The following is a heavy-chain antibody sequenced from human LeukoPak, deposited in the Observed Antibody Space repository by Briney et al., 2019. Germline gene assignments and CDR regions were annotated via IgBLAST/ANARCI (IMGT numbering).Heavy chain of an antibody. Sequence: SETLSLTCTVSGGSIRSYYWSWIRQPPAKGLEWIGHIYYSGSIKYNPFLKSRLTISLATSKNQFSLKLTSVTAADTAVYYCAREIGGDEGGYFDSWGQGTLVTVSS. V-gene: IGHV4-59*01. J-gene: IGHJ5*01. CDR3: AREIGGDEGGYFDS. CDR1: GGSIRSYY. CDR2: IYYSGSI. D-gene: IGHD2-21*02.